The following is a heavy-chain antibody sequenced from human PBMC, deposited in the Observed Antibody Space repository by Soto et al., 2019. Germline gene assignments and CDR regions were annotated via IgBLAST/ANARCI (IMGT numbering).Heavy chain of an antibody. CDR3: IGTYSGSSMRFDY. J-gene: IGHJ4*02. Sequence: EVQLVESGGGLVKPGGSLSLSVPAPGLTFTIAGMIWVRKAPGKGLEWVGRVKSKTDGGTIDYAAPVKDRFTISRDDSKNTLYLQMNSLKTEDTAVYYCIGTYSGSSMRFDYWGQGTLVTVSS. D-gene: IGHD5-12*01. CDR2: VKSKTDGGTI. CDR1: GLTFTIAG. V-gene: IGHV3-15*01.